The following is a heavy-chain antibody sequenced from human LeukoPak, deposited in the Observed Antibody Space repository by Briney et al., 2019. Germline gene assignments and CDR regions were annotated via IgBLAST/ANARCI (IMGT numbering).Heavy chain of an antibody. CDR1: GYTFTSYD. D-gene: IGHD3-3*01. V-gene: IGHV1-8*01. CDR3: ARDALTFTIFAVVYYMDV. J-gene: IGHJ6*03. Sequence: ASVKVSSKASGYTFTSYDINCVRQATRQGLECMVCINLNSGNTGNAKTFNGRVTMTRNTSIITAYMELSSLRSEDTAVYYCARDALTFTIFAVVYYMDVWGKGTTVTVSS. CDR2: INLNSGNT.